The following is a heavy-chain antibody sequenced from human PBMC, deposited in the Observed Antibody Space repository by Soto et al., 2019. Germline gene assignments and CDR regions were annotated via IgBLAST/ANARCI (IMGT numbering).Heavy chain of an antibody. V-gene: IGHV1-18*01. D-gene: IGHD1-26*01. CDR1: GYTFTSYG. J-gene: IGHJ6*02. Sequence: ASVKVSCKASGYTFTSYGISWVRQAPGQGLEWMGWISAYNGNTNYAQKLQGRVTMTTDTSTSTAYMELRSLRSDDTAVYYCARDQALVGATTKYSYYYGMDVWGQGTTVTVSS. CDR3: ARDQALVGATTKYSYYYGMDV. CDR2: ISAYNGNT.